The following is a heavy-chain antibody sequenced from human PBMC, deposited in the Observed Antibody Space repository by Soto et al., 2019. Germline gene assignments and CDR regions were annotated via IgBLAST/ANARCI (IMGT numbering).Heavy chain of an antibody. Sequence: PSETLSLTCAVYGGSVNGYYWNWIRQPPGKGLEWIGRIYTSGSTNYNPSLKSRVTMSVDTSKNQFSLKLSSVTAADTAVYYCARARGVLRYFDWARGDYGMDVWGQGTTVTVSS. D-gene: IGHD3-9*01. CDR1: GGSVNGYY. CDR3: ARARGVLRYFDWARGDYGMDV. V-gene: IGHV4-59*10. CDR2: IYTSGST. J-gene: IGHJ6*02.